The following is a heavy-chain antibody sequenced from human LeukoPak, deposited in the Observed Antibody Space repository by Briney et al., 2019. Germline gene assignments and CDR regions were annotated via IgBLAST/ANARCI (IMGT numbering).Heavy chain of an antibody. V-gene: IGHV4-39*01. CDR2: IHYSGNT. Sequence: SETLSLTCTVSGGSTSSSNYYWGWIRQPPGKGLEWIGGIHYSGNTYYNPSLKSRVTISVDTSKNQFSLKLSSVTAADTAVYYCARLGAGPTYYDFWSGYSSFYFDYWGQGTRVTVSS. CDR1: GGSTSSSNYY. CDR3: ARLGAGPTYYDFWSGYSSFYFDY. D-gene: IGHD3-3*01. J-gene: IGHJ4*02.